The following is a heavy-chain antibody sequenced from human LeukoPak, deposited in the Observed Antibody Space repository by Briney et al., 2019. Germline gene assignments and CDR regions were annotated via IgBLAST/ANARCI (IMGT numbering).Heavy chain of an antibody. CDR1: GFTFSSYA. CDR2: IIGSGGST. CDR3: AKGLGIVGATTAPDY. V-gene: IGHV3-23*01. Sequence: GGSLRLSCAASGFTFSSYAMSWVRQAPGKGLEWVSAIIGSGGSTYYADSVKGRFTISRDNSKNTLYLQMNSLRAEDTAVYYCAKGLGIVGATTAPDYWGQGTLVTVSS. J-gene: IGHJ4*02. D-gene: IGHD1-26*01.